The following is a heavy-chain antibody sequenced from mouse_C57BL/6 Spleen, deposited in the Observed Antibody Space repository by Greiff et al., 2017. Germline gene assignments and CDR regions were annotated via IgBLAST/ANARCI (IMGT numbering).Heavy chain of an antibody. J-gene: IGHJ4*01. V-gene: IGHV1-80*01. CDR2: IYPGDGDT. CDR1: GYAFSSYW. Sequence: QVQLKESGAELVKPGASVTISCKASGYAFSSYWMNWVKQRPGKGLEWIGQIYPGDGDTNYNGKFKGKATLTTDKSSSTAYMQLSSLTSEDSAVYFCARSGAYDMDYWGQGTSVTVSS. CDR3: ARSGAYDMDY. D-gene: IGHD4-1*01.